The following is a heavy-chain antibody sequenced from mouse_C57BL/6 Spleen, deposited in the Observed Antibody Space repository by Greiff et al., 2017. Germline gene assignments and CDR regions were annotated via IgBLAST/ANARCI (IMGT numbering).Heavy chain of an antibody. J-gene: IGHJ4*01. CDR2: INPNNGGT. V-gene: IGHV1-22*01. CDR3: AKAYYYGSSLYAMDY. D-gene: IGHD1-1*01. Sequence: EVQLQQSGPELVKPGASVKMSCKASGYTFTDYNMHWVKQSHGKSLEWIGYINPNNGGTSYNQKFKGKATLTVNKSSSTAYMERRSLTSEDSAVYYCAKAYYYGSSLYAMDYWGQGTSVTVSS. CDR1: GYTFTDYN.